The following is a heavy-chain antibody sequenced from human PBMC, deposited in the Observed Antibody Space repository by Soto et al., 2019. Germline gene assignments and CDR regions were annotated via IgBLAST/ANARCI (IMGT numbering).Heavy chain of an antibody. CDR1: GFTFSNAW. D-gene: IGHD3-10*01. Sequence: PVGSLRLSCAASGFTFSNAWMSWVRQAPGKGLEWVGRIKSKTDGGTTDYAAPVKGRFTISRDDSKNTLYLQMNSLKTEDTAVYYCTTLLLWFGLYYFDYWGQGTLVTVSS. J-gene: IGHJ4*02. CDR3: TTLLLWFGLYYFDY. V-gene: IGHV3-15*01. CDR2: IKSKTDGGTT.